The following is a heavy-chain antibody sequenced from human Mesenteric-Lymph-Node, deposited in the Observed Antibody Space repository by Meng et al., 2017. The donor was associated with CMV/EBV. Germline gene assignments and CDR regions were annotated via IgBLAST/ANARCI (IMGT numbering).Heavy chain of an antibody. Sequence: GESLKISCAASGFTFSSFGMHWVRQAPGKGLEWVSVIYTGGDTYYADSVKGRFIISRDDSKNTLYLQMNSLRAEDTAVYYCARPRRGGSAFDIWGRGTMVTVSS. V-gene: IGHV3-NL1*01. CDR1: GFTFSSFG. CDR3: ARPRRGGSAFDI. D-gene: IGHD1-26*01. J-gene: IGHJ3*02. CDR2: IYTGGDT.